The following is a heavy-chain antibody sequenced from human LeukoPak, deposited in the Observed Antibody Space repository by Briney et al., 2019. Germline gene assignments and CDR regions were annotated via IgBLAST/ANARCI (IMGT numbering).Heavy chain of an antibody. D-gene: IGHD3-22*01. CDR1: GGSISSSNW. V-gene: IGHV4-4*02. Sequence: SETLSLTCAVSGGSISSSNWWTWVRQPPGKGLEWIGEIHHSGSTNCKPSLKSRVTMSLDKSANQFSLELNSVTATDTAVYYCARAAMFYEGSGYGHLDVWGQGTTVTVSS. CDR2: IHHSGST. CDR3: ARAAMFYEGSGYGHLDV. J-gene: IGHJ6*02.